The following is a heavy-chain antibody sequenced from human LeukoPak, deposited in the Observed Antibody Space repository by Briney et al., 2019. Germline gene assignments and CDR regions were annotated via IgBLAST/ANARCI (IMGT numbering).Heavy chain of an antibody. CDR2: ISAYNGNT. CDR1: GYTFTSYG. CDR3: ARSVGFWSDYYSRFDY. J-gene: IGHJ4*02. V-gene: IGHV1-18*01. D-gene: IGHD3-3*01. Sequence: GSSVKVSCKASGYTFTSYGISWVRQAPGQGLEWMGWISAYNGNTNYAQKLQGRVTMTTDTSTSTAYMELRSLRSDDTAVYYCARSVGFWSDYYSRFDYWGQGTLVTVSS.